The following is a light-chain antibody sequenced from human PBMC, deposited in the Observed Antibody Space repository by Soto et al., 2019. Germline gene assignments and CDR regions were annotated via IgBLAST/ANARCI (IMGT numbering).Light chain of an antibody. CDR2: GAS. CDR1: QSISNN. V-gene: IGKV3-15*01. CDR3: QQYNGFPWT. Sequence: EIVMTQSPATLSVSPGERATLSCRASQSISNNLAWYQHKPGQAPRLLIYGASTRATGIPAKFSGSGSGTEFTVTISSLQSEDSAVYYCQQYNGFPWTFGQGTKVEIK. J-gene: IGKJ1*01.